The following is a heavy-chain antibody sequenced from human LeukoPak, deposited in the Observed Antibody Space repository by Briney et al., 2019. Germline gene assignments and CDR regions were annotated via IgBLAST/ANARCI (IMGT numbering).Heavy chain of an antibody. CDR1: GFTFSSYA. Sequence: RAGGSLRLSCAASGFTFSSYAMSWVRQAPGKGLEWVSAISGSGGSTYYADSVKGRFTISRDNSKNTLYLQMNSLRAEDTAVYYCAKAVSNAWIGNFDYWGQGTLVTVSS. D-gene: IGHD2-2*03. CDR3: AKAVSNAWIGNFDY. V-gene: IGHV3-23*01. CDR2: ISGSGGST. J-gene: IGHJ4*02.